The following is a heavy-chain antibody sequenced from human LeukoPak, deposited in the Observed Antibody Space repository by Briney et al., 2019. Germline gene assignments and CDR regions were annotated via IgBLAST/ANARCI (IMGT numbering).Heavy chain of an antibody. J-gene: IGHJ4*02. CDR1: GFTFTNYG. Sequence: PGGSLRLSCAASGFTFTNYGMHWGRQAPGKGLEWVAFIRFDGSDKYYADSVKGRFTISRDNSKNTLYLQMNSLRDEDTAVYYCVKDSRGGSYQGPTEYWGQGTLVTISS. CDR2: IRFDGSDK. CDR3: VKDSRGGSYQGPTEY. D-gene: IGHD1-26*01. V-gene: IGHV3-30*02.